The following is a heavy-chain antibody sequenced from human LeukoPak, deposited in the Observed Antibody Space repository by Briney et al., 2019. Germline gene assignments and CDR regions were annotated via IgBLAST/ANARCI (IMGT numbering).Heavy chain of an antibody. CDR1: GYTFTGYY. J-gene: IGHJ4*02. D-gene: IGHD1-26*01. V-gene: IGHV1-46*01. CDR2: INPSGGST. Sequence: ASVKVSCKASGYTFTGYYMHWVRQAPGQGLEWMGIINPSGGSTSYAQKFQGRVTMTGDMSTSTVYMELSSLRSEDTAVYYCARDRVGWELPDYWGQGTLVTVSS. CDR3: ARDRVGWELPDY.